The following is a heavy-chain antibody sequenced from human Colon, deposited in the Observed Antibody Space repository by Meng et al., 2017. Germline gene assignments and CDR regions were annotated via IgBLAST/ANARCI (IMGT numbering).Heavy chain of an antibody. J-gene: IGHJ4*02. V-gene: IGHV4-31*03. Sequence: QVHMQGLGPGLVKASETLSLTCTVTGDSITRGGYYWSWIRQHPGKGLESIGSIYYSGKTYYNPSLKNRVFISVDKSKTQFSLKLYSVTAADTAIYFCARADGSNTWHALENWGQGTLVTVSS. CDR1: GDSITRGGYY. CDR2: IYYSGKT. D-gene: IGHD1-26*01. CDR3: ARADGSNTWHALEN.